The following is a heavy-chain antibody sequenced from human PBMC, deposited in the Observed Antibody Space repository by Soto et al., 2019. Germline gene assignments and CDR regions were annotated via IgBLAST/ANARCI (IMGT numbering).Heavy chain of an antibody. CDR3: ARQFDSSHNRGYFQH. CDR2: IYYSGST. CDR1: GGSISSSSYY. V-gene: IGHV4-39*01. D-gene: IGHD3-22*01. J-gene: IGHJ1*01. Sequence: QLQLQESGPGLVKPSETLSLTCTVSGGSISSSSYYWGWIRQPPGKGLEWIGSIYYSGSTYYNPSLKSRVTISVDTSKNQFSLKLSSVTAADTAVYYCARQFDSSHNRGYFQHWGQGTLVTVSS.